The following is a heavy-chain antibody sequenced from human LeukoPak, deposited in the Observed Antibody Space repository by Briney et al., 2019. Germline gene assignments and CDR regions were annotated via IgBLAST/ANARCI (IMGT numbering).Heavy chain of an antibody. J-gene: IGHJ3*02. CDR1: GYSFTNYW. Sequence: GESLKISCMGSGYSFTNYWIGWVRQMPGKGLEWMGIIYPGDSGTRYSPSFQGQVTISADKSISTAYLQWSSLKASDTAMYYCAIHVIVVTTVPDASDIWGQGTMVTVSS. V-gene: IGHV5-51*01. D-gene: IGHD2-21*02. CDR3: AIHVIVVTTVPDASDI. CDR2: IYPGDSGT.